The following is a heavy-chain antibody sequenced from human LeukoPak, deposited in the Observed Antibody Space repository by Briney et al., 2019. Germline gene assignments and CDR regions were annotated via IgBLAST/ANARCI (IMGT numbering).Heavy chain of an antibody. D-gene: IGHD5-18*01. J-gene: IGHJ6*03. V-gene: IGHV1-24*01. CDR3: ARAWNSRIQLWLRGGATYYYMDV. CDR2: FDPEDGET. Sequence: ASVKASCKVSGYTLTELSMHWVRQAPGKGLEWMGGFDPEDGETIYAQKFQGRVTMTEDTSTDTAYMELSSLRSEDTAVYYCARAWNSRIQLWLRGGATYYYMDVWGKGTTVTVSS. CDR1: GYTLTELS.